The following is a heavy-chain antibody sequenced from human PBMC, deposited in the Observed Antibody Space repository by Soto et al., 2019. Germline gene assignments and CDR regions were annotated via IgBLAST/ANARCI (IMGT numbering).Heavy chain of an antibody. Sequence: SETLSLTCTVSGGSISSYYWSWIRQPPGKRLEWIGYIYYSGSTNYNPSLKSRVTISVDTSKNQFSLKLSSVTAADTAVYYCARQDFWDYYYYMDVWGKGTTVTVSS. J-gene: IGHJ6*03. CDR3: ARQDFWDYYYYMDV. CDR1: GGSISSYY. V-gene: IGHV4-59*08. D-gene: IGHD3-3*01. CDR2: IYYSGST.